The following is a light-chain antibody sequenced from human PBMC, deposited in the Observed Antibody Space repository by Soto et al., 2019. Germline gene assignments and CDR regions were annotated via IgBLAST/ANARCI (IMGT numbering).Light chain of an antibody. V-gene: IGKV3-20*01. CDR1: QSVGKNY. CDR2: GAS. CDR3: QHYGGSFI. J-gene: IGKJ3*01. Sequence: EIVLTQSPGTLSLSPGEGATLSCRASQSVGKNYLAWYQHKSGQAPRLLIHGASNRATGIPARFSGSGSGTDFTLTISRLEPEDFVAYYCQHYGGSFIFGPGTKVDFK.